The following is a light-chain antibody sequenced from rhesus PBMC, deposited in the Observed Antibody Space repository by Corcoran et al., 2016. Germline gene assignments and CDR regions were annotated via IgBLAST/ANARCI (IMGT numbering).Light chain of an antibody. J-gene: IGKJ2*01. CDR1: QVSNSW. Sequence: DIQMTQSPSSLSASVGDTVTITCRASQVSNSWLAWYQQKPGKAPKLLIYKASRLQSGVPSRFSGSGSGTDFTLTISSLQSEDFATYYCQQYTSRPCSFGLGTKVEIK. CDR3: QQYTSRPCS. V-gene: IGKV1-22*01. CDR2: KAS.